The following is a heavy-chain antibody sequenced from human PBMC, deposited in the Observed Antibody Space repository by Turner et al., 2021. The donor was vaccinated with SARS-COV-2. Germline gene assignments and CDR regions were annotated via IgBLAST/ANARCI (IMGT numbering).Heavy chain of an antibody. CDR2: IYASGST. CDR3: ATDGGWYVLDY. D-gene: IGHD6-19*01. Sequence: QVQLQDSGPGLVKPSETLSLTCTVSGGSISSYYWRWIRQPVGNGLEWSGRIYASGSTNYNPSLKSRVTMSVDSPKIQFSRELGSVTDADTEVDYCATDGGWYVLDYWGRGTLVTVSS. J-gene: IGHJ4*02. V-gene: IGHV4-4*07. CDR1: GGSISSYY.